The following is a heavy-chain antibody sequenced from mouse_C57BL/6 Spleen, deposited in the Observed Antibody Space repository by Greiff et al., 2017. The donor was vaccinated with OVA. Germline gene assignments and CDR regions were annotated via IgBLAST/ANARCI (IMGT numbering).Heavy chain of an antibody. CDR1: GYTFTSYW. CDR3: ARRQLRLLFDY. CDR2: IHPNSGST. V-gene: IGHV1-64*01. D-gene: IGHD3-2*02. Sequence: QVQLQQSGAELVKPGASVKLSCKASGYTFTSYWMHWVKQRPGQGLEWIGMIHPNSGSTNYNEKFKSKATLTVDKSSSTAYMQLSSLTSEDSAVYYCARRQLRLLFDYWGQGTTLTVSS. J-gene: IGHJ2*01.